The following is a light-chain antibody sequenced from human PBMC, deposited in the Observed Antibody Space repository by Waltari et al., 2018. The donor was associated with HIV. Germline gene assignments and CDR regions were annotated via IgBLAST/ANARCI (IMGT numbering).Light chain of an antibody. V-gene: IGKV4-1*01. J-gene: IGKJ1*01. CDR2: WVS. CDR3: QQYFGIPLT. Sequence: DIVMTQSPDSLAVSLGERATLTCKSSQSVLYGSNNKSYLAWYQQKPGQPPKSLIDWVSTRAAGVPDRCSGSGSATDFPITIRRVQDDDVAVYYCQQYFGIPLTFGLGTTVEIK. CDR1: QSVLYGSNNKSY.